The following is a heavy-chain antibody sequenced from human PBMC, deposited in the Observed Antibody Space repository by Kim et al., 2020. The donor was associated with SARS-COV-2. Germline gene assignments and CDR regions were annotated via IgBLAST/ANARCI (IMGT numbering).Heavy chain of an antibody. CDR1: GGSISSYY. V-gene: IGHV4-59*01. D-gene: IGHD3-10*01. CDR2: IYYSGST. Sequence: SETLSLTCTVSGGSISSYYWSWIRQPPGKGLEWIGYIYYSGSTNYNPSLKSRVTISVDTSKNQFSLKLSSVTAADTAVYYCARVGGSGSYYNNHFDYWGQGTLVTVSS. CDR3: ARVGGSGSYYNNHFDY. J-gene: IGHJ4*02.